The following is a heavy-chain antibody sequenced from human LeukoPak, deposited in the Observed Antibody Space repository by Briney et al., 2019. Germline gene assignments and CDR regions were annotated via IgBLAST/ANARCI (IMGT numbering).Heavy chain of an antibody. CDR1: GFIFSNYA. Sequence: GGSLRLSCAASGFIFSNYAMSWVRQAPGKGLEWFSTISDSAFSTYYADSVQGRFTISRDNSRNTLYLQMDTLRAEDTAIYYCAKVPYSDYGSGRPPFMDVWDQGTAVAVSS. J-gene: IGHJ6*02. V-gene: IGHV3-23*01. CDR2: ISDSAFST. CDR3: AKVPYSDYGSGRPPFMDV. D-gene: IGHD3-10*01.